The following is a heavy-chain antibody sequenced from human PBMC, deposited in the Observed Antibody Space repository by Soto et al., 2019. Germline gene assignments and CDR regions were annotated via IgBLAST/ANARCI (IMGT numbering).Heavy chain of an antibody. J-gene: IGHJ4*02. Sequence: QLQLQESGSGLVKPSQTLSLTCAVSGGSISSGGYSWSWIRQPPGKGLEWIGYMYHSGGTYYNPPLKRRVPISIGRSKHQFSLKLSAVTAADAAVYSCAAVAAYWGQGILATASS. CDR3: AAVAAY. CDR2: MYHSGGT. CDR1: GGSISSGGYS. D-gene: IGHD6-13*01. V-gene: IGHV4-30-2*01.